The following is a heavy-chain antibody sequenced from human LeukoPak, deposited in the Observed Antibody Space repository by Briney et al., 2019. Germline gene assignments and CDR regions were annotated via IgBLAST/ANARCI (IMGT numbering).Heavy chain of an antibody. CDR3: TTDLGTYYHGSQRLIPIDY. D-gene: IGHD3-10*01. V-gene: IGHV3-15*01. J-gene: IGHJ4*02. CDR2: IKSKTDGETT. CDR1: GFTFTNAW. Sequence: GGSLRLSCVDSGFTFTNAWMSWVRQAPGKGLEWIGRIKSKTDGETTNYAEPVRGRFTISRDDSKSAVYLQMDSLKIEDTAVYYCTTDLGTYYHGSQRLIPIDYWGQGTLVTVSS.